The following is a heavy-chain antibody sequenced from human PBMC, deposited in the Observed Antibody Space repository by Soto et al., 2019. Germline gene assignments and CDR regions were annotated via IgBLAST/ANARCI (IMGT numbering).Heavy chain of an antibody. CDR3: ARDSLVHLDY. CDR2: ISAYNGDT. J-gene: IGHJ4*02. Sequence: ASVNVSCKVSGYTITELSMHWVRQAPGKGLEWMGWISAYNGDTIYAQKLQGRVTMTTDTSTSTAYMELRSLRSDDTAVYYCARDSLVHLDYWGQGALVTVSS. D-gene: IGHD2-8*02. CDR1: GYTITELS. V-gene: IGHV1-18*01.